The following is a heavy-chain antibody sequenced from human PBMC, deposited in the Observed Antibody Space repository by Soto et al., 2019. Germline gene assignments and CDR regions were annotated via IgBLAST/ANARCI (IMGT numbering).Heavy chain of an antibody. CDR2: ISSSGSTI. J-gene: IGHJ4*02. V-gene: IGHV3-48*03. CDR1: GFTFSSYE. Sequence: LRLSCAASGFTFSSYEMNWVRQAPGKGLEWVSFISSSGSTIYYADSVKGRFTISRDNAKNSLYLQMNSLRAEDTAVYYCVYGYYFDYWGQGTLVTVSS. D-gene: IGHD3-10*01. CDR3: VYGYYFDY.